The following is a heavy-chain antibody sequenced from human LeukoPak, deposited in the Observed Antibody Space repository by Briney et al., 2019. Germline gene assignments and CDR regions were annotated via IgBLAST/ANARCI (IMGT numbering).Heavy chain of an antibody. CDR3: TRDQGGDQSGWITMVRGDYMDV. D-gene: IGHD3-10*01. J-gene: IGHJ6*03. V-gene: IGHV3-48*03. CDR1: GFTFSSYE. Sequence: GGSLRLSCAASGFTFSSYEMNWVRQAPGKGLEWVSYISSSGSTIYYADSVKGRFTISRDNAKNSLYLQMNSLRAEDTAVYYCTRDQGGDQSGWITMVRGDYMDVWGKGTTVTISS. CDR2: ISSSGSTI.